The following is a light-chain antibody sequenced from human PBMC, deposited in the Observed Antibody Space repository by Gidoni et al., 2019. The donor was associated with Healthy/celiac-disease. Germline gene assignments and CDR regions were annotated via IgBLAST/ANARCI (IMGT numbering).Light chain of an antibody. Sequence: EIVLTQSPGTLSLSPGERATLSCRASQSVSSSYLAWYQQKPGQAPRLLIYGASSRATGIPDRFSGSESGTDFTLTISRLEPEDFAVYYCQQYGSSPKTFGPXTKVDIK. J-gene: IGKJ3*01. CDR2: GAS. CDR1: QSVSSSY. CDR3: QQYGSSPKT. V-gene: IGKV3-20*01.